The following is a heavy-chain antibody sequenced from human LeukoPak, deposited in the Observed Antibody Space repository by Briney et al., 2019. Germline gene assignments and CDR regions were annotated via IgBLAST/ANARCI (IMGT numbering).Heavy chain of an antibody. J-gene: IGHJ4*02. CDR1: GYSFTDYY. CDR2: IHPNSGDT. Sequence: ASAKVSCKASGYSFTDYYRHWVRQAPGQGLEWVGLIHPNSGDTFYAQKFRGRVTMTRDTSINTAYMELDRLTSDDTAVYYCARDYSGSYTHWAQGTLVTVSS. D-gene: IGHD1-26*01. V-gene: IGHV1-2*06. CDR3: ARDYSGSYTH.